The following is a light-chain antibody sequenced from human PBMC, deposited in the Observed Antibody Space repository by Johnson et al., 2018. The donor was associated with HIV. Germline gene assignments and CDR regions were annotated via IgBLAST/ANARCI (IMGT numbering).Light chain of an antibody. Sequence: QSILTQPPSVSAAPGQKVTISCSGSTSNIGNNYVSWYQQLPGTAPKLLIYESTNRPSGIPDRFSGSKSGTSANLGISGLQTGDEADYYCGTWDSRLNVYLFGPGTKVTVL. J-gene: IGLJ1*01. V-gene: IGLV1-51*02. CDR1: TSNIGNNY. CDR3: GTWDSRLNVYL. CDR2: EST.